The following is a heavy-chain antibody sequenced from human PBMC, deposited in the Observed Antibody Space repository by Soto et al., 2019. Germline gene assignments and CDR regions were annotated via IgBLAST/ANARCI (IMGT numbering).Heavy chain of an antibody. D-gene: IGHD2-15*01. Sequence: SETLSLTCSVSGDSISTVDYFWAWIRQPPGQALEYIGYIYKSATTYYNPSFESRVVISLDTSKSQFSLNVTSVTAADTAVYFCARGRYCLTGRCFPNWFDSWGQGTLVTVSS. J-gene: IGHJ5*01. CDR1: GDSISTVDYF. V-gene: IGHV4-30-4*01. CDR2: IYKSATT. CDR3: ARGRYCLTGRCFPNWFDS.